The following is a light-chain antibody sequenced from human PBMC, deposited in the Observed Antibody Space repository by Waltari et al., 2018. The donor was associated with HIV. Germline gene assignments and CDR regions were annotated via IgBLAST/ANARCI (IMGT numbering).Light chain of an antibody. CDR2: DAS. CDR3: QQFTSLPIT. Sequence: DILMTQSPPSLSASVGGKVTITCRASQSIGNHMCWYRQKSGRAPVLLIYDASFLESGVPSKFSGRGSGTTFIFTINSLQPEDSATYYCQQFTSLPITFGPGTTVDIK. J-gene: IGKJ3*01. CDR1: QSIGNH. V-gene: IGKV1-33*01.